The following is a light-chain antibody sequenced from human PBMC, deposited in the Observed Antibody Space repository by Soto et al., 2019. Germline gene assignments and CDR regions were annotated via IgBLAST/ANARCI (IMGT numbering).Light chain of an antibody. V-gene: IGKV3-11*01. CDR3: QQRSNWLPWT. Sequence: EIVLTQSPATLSLSPGERATLSCRASQSVSSYLAWYQQKPGQAPRLLIYDASNRATGIPARFSGSGSGTDFTLTNSSLEPEDFAVYYCQQRSNWLPWTFGQGTKVEIK. CDR2: DAS. CDR1: QSVSSY. J-gene: IGKJ1*01.